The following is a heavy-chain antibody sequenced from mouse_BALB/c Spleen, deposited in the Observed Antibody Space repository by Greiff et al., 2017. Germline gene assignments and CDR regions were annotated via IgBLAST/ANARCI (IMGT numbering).Heavy chain of an antibody. J-gene: IGHJ4*01. D-gene: IGHD2-4*01. V-gene: IGHV1-26*01. Sequence: EVQLQQSGPDLVKPGASVKISCKASGYSFTGYCMHWVKQSPGKSLEWIGRVNPNNGGTSYTQKFKGQAILTVDKSSSTAYMELRSLTSEDSAVYYCARSPYDYDYAMDYWGQGTSGTVSS. CDR3: ARSPYDYDYAMDY. CDR1: GYSFTGYC. CDR2: VNPNNGGT.